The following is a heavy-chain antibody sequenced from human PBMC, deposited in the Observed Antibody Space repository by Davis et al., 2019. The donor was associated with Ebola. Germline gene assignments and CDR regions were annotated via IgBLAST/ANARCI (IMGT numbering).Heavy chain of an antibody. Sequence: HTGGSLRLSCAASGFTFSSYWMHWVRQAPGKGLVWVSRISSDGSSTFYADSVKGRFTISRDNAKNTLYLQMNSLRAEDTAVYYCARDRAPPTYSSSPWGQKTLYFYYYGMDVWGKGTTVSVSS. D-gene: IGHD6-13*01. CDR2: ISSDGSST. CDR3: ARDRAPPTYSSSPWGQKTLYFYYYGMDV. CDR1: GFTFSSYW. J-gene: IGHJ6*04. V-gene: IGHV3-74*01.